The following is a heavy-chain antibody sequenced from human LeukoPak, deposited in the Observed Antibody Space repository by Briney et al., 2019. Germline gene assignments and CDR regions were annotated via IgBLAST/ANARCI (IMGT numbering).Heavy chain of an antibody. CDR1: GFTFSSYW. J-gene: IGHJ4*02. V-gene: IGHV3-7*01. Sequence: PGGSLRLSCAASGFTFSSYWMSWVRQAPGKGLEWVANINQDESEKYYVDSVKGRFTISRDNARNSLYLQMNSLRAEDTAVYYCARDRDYSHYFDYWGQGTLVTVSS. CDR2: INQDESEK. CDR3: ARDRDYSHYFDY. D-gene: IGHD2-15*01.